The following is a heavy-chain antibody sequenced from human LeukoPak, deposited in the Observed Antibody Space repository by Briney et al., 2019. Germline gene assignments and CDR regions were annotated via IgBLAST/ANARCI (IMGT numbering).Heavy chain of an antibody. CDR1: GFTFSSYG. CDR3: AKDLHPMVGAKTFDY. CDR2: IRYDGSDK. V-gene: IGHV3-30*02. D-gene: IGHD1-26*01. Sequence: PGGSLRLPCAASGFTFSSYGMHWVRQAPGKGLEWVAFIRYDGSDKYYVDSVKGRFTISRDNSKNTLFLQMNSLRAEDTAVYYCAKDLHPMVGAKTFDYWGQGTLVTVSS. J-gene: IGHJ4*02.